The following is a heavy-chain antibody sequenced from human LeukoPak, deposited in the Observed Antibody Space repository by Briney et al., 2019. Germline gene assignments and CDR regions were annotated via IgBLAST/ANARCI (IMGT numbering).Heavy chain of an antibody. CDR1: GFTFSSYT. CDR3: ARGGAQSPPYYDFWSGHFDY. CDR2: ISYDGSNK. V-gene: IGHV3-30*04. J-gene: IGHJ4*02. Sequence: SGGSLRLSCAASGFTFSSYTMHWVRQATGKGLEWVAVISYDGSNKYYADSVKGRFTISRDNSKNTLYLQMNSLRAEDTAVYYCARGGAQSPPYYDFWSGHFDYWGQGTLVTVSS. D-gene: IGHD3-3*01.